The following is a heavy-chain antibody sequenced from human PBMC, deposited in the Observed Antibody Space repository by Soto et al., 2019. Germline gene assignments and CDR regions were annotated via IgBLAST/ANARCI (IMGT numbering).Heavy chain of an antibody. CDR3: AKGGRGGSSPLDY. J-gene: IGHJ4*02. D-gene: IGHD6-6*01. CDR1: GFTFSSYG. Sequence: QVHLVESGGGVVQPGRSLRLSCAPSGFTFSSYGMHWVRQAPGKGLEWVALISYDGRNKYYADSEKGRFIISRDNAENTLYRQMNSLRVEDTAVYYCAKGGRGGSSPLDYWGQGTLVTVSS. CDR2: ISYDGRNK. V-gene: IGHV3-30*18.